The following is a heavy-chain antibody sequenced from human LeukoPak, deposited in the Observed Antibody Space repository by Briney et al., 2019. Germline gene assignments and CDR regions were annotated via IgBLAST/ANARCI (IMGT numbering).Heavy chain of an antibody. V-gene: IGHV4-59*01. D-gene: IGHD3-3*01. CDR1: GGSISSYY. CDR2: IYYSGST. Sequence: SETLSLTCTVSGGSISSYYWSWIRQPPGKGLEWIGYIYYSGSTNYNPSLKSRVTISVDTSKNQFSLKLSSVTAADTAVYYCARVGRGNFWSGYYEHGMDVWGQGTTVTASS. CDR3: ARVGRGNFWSGYYEHGMDV. J-gene: IGHJ6*02.